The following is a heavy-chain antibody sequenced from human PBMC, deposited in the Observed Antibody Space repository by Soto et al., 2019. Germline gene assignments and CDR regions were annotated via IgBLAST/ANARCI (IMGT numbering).Heavy chain of an antibody. CDR1: GFTFSDHY. D-gene: IGHD6-6*01. Sequence: GGSLRLSCAASGFTFSDHYMAWFRQTPERGLEWLAYISHRSLTIYHARSVKDRFTISRDDATDSIYLQMNNLRDEDTAVYFCARCGGSSPFDYWGQGTVVTVSS. CDR3: ARCGGSSPFDY. J-gene: IGHJ4*02. CDR2: ISHRSLTI. V-gene: IGHV3-11*01.